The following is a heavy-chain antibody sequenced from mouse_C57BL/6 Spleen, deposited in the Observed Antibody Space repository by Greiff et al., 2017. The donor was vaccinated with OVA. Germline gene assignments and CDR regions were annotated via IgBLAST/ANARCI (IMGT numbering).Heavy chain of an antibody. CDR1: GYSFTGYY. D-gene: IGHD1-1*01. CDR2: INPSTGGT. V-gene: IGHV1-42*01. CDR3: ATNYGSSGYAMDY. Sequence: VHVKQSGPELVKPGASVKISCKASGYSFTGYYMNWVKQSPEKSLEWIGEINPSTGGTTYNQKFKAKATLTVDKSSSTAYMQLKSLTSEDSAVYYCATNYGSSGYAMDYWGQGTSVTVSS. J-gene: IGHJ4*01.